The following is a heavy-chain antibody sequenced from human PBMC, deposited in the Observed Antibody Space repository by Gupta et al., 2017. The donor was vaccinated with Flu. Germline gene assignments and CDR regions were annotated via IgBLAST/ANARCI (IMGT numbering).Heavy chain of an antibody. Sequence: ELQLVESGGGLVQPGGSLRLSCAASGFTFNNYWMAWVRQAPGKGLQWVVNIKPDGSDKYYLDSVKGRFTVSRDNAKKSLYLQMNSLRVEDTAVYYCARDDGLKSIDYWGQGTLVTVSS. J-gene: IGHJ4*02. D-gene: IGHD2-8*01. V-gene: IGHV3-7*01. CDR2: IKPDGSDK. CDR1: GFTFNNYW. CDR3: ARDDGLKSIDY.